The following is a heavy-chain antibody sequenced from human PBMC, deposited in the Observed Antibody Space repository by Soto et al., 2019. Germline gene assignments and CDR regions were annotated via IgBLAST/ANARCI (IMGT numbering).Heavy chain of an antibody. V-gene: IGHV1-18*04. Sequence: QVQLVESGAEVKKPGASVKVSCKASGYTFTNYGISWVRQAPGQGLEWTGWISGYNGNTKYAQKSQGRVTMTTDTPTNTAYMELRSLRSDDTAVYYCARDREYYYDSSGNYYYHYGMDVWGQGTTVTVS. D-gene: IGHD3-22*01. CDR3: ARDREYYYDSSGNYYYHYGMDV. CDR2: ISGYNGNT. CDR1: GYTFTNYG. J-gene: IGHJ6*02.